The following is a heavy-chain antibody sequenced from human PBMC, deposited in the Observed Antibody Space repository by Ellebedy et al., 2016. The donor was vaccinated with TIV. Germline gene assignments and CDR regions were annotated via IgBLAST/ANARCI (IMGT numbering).Heavy chain of an antibody. J-gene: IGHJ4*02. V-gene: IGHV3-48*04. Sequence: GESLKISCAASGFTFSTYAMNWVRQAPGKGLEWVSYISWSSSTMYYADSVKGRFTISRDNAKNSLYLQMDSLRGEDTAVYYCARETPENGEYYFDYWGQGSLVTVSS. CDR3: ARETPENGEYYFDY. CDR2: ISWSSSTM. D-gene: IGHD1-1*01. CDR1: GFTFSTYA.